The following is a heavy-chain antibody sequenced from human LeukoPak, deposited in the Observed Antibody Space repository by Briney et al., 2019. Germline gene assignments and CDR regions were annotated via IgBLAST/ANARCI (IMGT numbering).Heavy chain of an antibody. Sequence: SETLSLTCTVSGDSMGNDYWSWMRQSAGKGPEWIGRISTSGNTDYNPSLRSRVTMSMDTSRNQFSLTLTSMAAADTAVYYCARNELRSYGLVHYWGQGTLVTVSS. CDR1: GDSMGNDY. CDR3: ARNELRSYGLVHY. D-gene: IGHD1-26*01. V-gene: IGHV4-4*07. CDR2: ISTSGNT. J-gene: IGHJ4*02.